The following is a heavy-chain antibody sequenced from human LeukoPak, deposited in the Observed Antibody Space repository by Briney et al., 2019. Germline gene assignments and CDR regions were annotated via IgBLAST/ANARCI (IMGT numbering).Heavy chain of an antibody. CDR3: ARDSGDYYGSGSRFDP. D-gene: IGHD3-10*01. J-gene: IGHJ5*02. Sequence: GASLKVSCTASGFKFTGYYIHWVRQAPGQGLEWMGWINPNNGGTNYAQKFQGRVTMARDTSITTTYMELSSLRSDDTAVYYCARDSGDYYGSGSRFDPWGQGTLVTVSS. CDR1: GFKFTGYY. CDR2: INPNNGGT. V-gene: IGHV1-2*02.